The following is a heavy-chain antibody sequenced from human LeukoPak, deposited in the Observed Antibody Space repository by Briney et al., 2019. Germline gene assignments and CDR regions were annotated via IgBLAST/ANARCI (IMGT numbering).Heavy chain of an antibody. V-gene: IGHV3-15*01. J-gene: IGHJ4*02. D-gene: IGHD2-15*01. CDR3: TTESPYIVVVIAANY. CDR1: GFTFSNAW. CDR2: IKSKTDGGTT. Sequence: SGGSLRLSCAASGFTFSNAWMSWVRQAPGKGLEWVGRIKSKTDGGTTDYAAPVKGRFTISRDDSKNTLYLQMNSLKPEDTAVYYCTTESPYIVVVIAANYWGQGTLVTVSS.